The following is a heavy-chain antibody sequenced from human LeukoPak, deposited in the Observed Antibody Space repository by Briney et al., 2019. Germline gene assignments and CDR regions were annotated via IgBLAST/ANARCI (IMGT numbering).Heavy chain of an antibody. CDR1: GFTFSDYY. Sequence: GGSLRLSCAVSGFTFSDYYMSWIRQAPGKGLEWVSYISSGGSTISHADSVKGRFTISRDNAENSLYLQMNSLRAEDTAVYYCAKDSAFGGEDSWGQGTLVTVSS. D-gene: IGHD3-16*01. CDR2: ISSGGSTI. J-gene: IGHJ4*02. V-gene: IGHV3-11*01. CDR3: AKDSAFGGEDS.